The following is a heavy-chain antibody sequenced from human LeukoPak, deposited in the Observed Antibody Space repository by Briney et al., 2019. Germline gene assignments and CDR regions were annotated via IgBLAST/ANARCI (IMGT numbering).Heavy chain of an antibody. CDR2: ISHDGTTNE. CDR3: AKDVEYSSSSEGGGY. CDR1: GFTFDAYG. D-gene: IGHD6-6*01. J-gene: IGHJ4*02. Sequence: PGRSLRLSCAASGFTFDAYGMHWVRQAPGKGLEWVAVISHDGTTNEYYSDSVKGRFTISRDNSKNTLYLQMNTLRTEDTAVYYCAKDVEYSSSSEGGGYWGQGTLVTVSS. V-gene: IGHV3-30*18.